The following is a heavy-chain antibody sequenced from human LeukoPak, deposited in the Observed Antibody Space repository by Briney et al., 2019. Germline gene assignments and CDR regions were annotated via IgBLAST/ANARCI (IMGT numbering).Heavy chain of an antibody. CDR2: INPNSGGT. CDR3: ALIGDHAWFDP. D-gene: IGHD3-10*01. Sequence: ASVKVSCKASGYTLTGYYIFWVRQAPGQGLEWMGWINPNSGGTNYAQEFQGRVTMTRDTSITTAYMELSTLRSDDTAVYYCALIGDHAWFDPWGQGTLVTVSS. CDR1: GYTLTGYY. V-gene: IGHV1-2*02. J-gene: IGHJ5*02.